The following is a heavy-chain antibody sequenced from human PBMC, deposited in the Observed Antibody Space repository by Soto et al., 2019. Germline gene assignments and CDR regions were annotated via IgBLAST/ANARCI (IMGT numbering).Heavy chain of an antibody. CDR3: AKDHGYSGYDLVYYFDF. J-gene: IGHJ4*02. Sequence: EVQLLESGGGLVQPGGSLRLSCVASGFTFGRYAMIWVRQAPGKGLEWVSGISGGGGDTGYADSVKGRFTMSRDNSKNTLYLQMNSLRADDTAIYHCAKDHGYSGYDLVYYFDFWGQGTLVTVSS. D-gene: IGHD5-12*01. CDR1: GFTFGRYA. V-gene: IGHV3-23*01. CDR2: ISGGGGDT.